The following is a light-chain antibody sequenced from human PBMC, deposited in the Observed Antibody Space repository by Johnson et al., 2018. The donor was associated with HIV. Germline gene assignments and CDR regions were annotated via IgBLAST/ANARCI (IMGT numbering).Light chain of an antibody. J-gene: IGLJ1*01. Sequence: QSVLTQPPSVSAAPGQTVNISCSGNVSNIESYFVSWYQQLPGAAPTLLIYEDNKRPSGIPDRFSGSKSGATATLGITGLQTGDEADYYCGTWDRSLSAEVFGTGTKVLVL. CDR2: EDN. V-gene: IGLV1-51*02. CDR1: VSNIESYF. CDR3: GTWDRSLSAEV.